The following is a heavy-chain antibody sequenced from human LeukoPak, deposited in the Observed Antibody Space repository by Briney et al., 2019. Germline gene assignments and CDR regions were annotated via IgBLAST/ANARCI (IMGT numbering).Heavy chain of an antibody. CDR1: GYTFTSYD. CDR2: MNPNSGNT. CDR3: ARDLRITMIVVVMDY. V-gene: IGHV1-8*01. J-gene: IGHJ4*02. D-gene: IGHD3-22*01. Sequence: ASVKVSCKASGYTFTSYDINWVRQATGQGLEWMGWMNPNSGNTGYAQKFQGRVTMTRDTSISTAYMELSRLRSDDTAVYYCARDLRITMIVVVMDYWGQGTLVTVSS.